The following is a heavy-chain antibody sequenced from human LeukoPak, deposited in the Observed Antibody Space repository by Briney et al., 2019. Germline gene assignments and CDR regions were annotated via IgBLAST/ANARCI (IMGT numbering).Heavy chain of an antibody. CDR3: ARVYSRGWLGYFDY. D-gene: IGHD6-19*01. CDR1: GLTFDEYG. CDR2: INWNGGST. J-gene: IGHJ4*02. V-gene: IGHV3-20*04. Sequence: GGSLRLSCAASGLTFDEYGMSWVRQAPGKGLEWVSGINWNGGSTGYADFVKGRFTISRDNAKNSLYLQMNRLRAEDTALYYCARVYSRGWLGYFDYWGRGTRVTVSS.